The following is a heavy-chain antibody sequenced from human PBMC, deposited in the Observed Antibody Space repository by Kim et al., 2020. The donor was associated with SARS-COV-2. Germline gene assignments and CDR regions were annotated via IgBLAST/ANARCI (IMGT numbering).Heavy chain of an antibody. D-gene: IGHD2-8*01. V-gene: IGHV1-3*01. J-gene: IGHJ4*02. CDR3: ARTNTIGTTFDY. Sequence: ASVKVSCKASGYTFTTYALHWVRQAPGQRLEWMGWINAGMGDTKYSQKFQGRVTITRDTSASAVYMDLSSLRSEDTAIYYCARTNTIGTTFDYWGPGSLVTVSS. CDR2: INAGMGDT. CDR1: GYTFTTYA.